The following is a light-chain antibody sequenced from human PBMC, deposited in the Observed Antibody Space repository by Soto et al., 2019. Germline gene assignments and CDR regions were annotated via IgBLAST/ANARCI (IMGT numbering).Light chain of an antibody. Sequence: DIQMTQSPSSLSASVGDRVTISCRASQSISTYLNWYQQKPGKAPRLLIYAASSVQTGVPPRFSGSGSGTYFNLTISSLRPEDIATYFCQQSNSAPPWTFGQGTKVELK. J-gene: IGKJ1*01. CDR2: AAS. CDR1: QSISTY. V-gene: IGKV1-39*01. CDR3: QQSNSAPPWT.